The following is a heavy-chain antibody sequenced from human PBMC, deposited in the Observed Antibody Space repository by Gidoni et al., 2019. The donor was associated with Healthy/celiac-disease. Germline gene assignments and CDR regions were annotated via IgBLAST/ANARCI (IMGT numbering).Heavy chain of an antibody. J-gene: IGHJ6*02. CDR3: ASLGDLYGSSYYDYGMDV. D-gene: IGHD3-10*01. V-gene: IGHV3-48*01. Sequence: DAVKGRFTISRDNAKNSLYLQMNSLRVEDTAIYYCASLGDLYGSSYYDYGMDVWGQGTTVTVSS.